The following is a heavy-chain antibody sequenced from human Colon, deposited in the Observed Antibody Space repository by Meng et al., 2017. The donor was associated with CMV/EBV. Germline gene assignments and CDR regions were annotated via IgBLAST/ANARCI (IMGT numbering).Heavy chain of an antibody. V-gene: IGHV1-2*02. CDR1: GYTFTGYY. D-gene: IGHD2-15*01. Sequence: ASVKVSCKACGYTFTGYYMHWVRQAPGQGLEWMGWINPNSGGTNYAQKFQGRVTMTRDTSISTAYMELSRLRSDDTAVYYCARDGLGGYCSGGSCYDWFDPWGQGTLVTVSS. CDR3: ARDGLGGYCSGGSCYDWFDP. J-gene: IGHJ5*02. CDR2: INPNSGGT.